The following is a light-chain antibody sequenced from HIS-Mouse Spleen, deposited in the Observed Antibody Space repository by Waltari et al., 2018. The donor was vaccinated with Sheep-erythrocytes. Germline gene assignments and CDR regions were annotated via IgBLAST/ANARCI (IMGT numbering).Light chain of an antibody. CDR3: QAWDSSTVV. J-gene: IGLJ2*01. V-gene: IGLV3-1*01. CDR1: ILGEKY. CDR2: QDS. Sequence: SYELTQPPSVSVSPGQTASITCSGDILGEKYACWYQQKPGHSPVLVIYQDSKRPSGIPERFSGSNSGNTATLTISGTQAMDEADYYCQAWDSSTVVFGGGTKLAVL.